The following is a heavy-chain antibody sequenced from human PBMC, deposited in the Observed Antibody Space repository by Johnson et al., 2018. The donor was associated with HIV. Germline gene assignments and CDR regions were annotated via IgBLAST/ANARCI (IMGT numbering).Heavy chain of an antibody. CDR2: IWYDGSNK. CDR1: GFTFSSYP. V-gene: IGHV3-33*08. D-gene: IGHD6-13*01. Sequence: QVQLVESGGGVVQPGRSPRLACAASGFTFSSYPMHWVRQAPGKGLEWVAVIWYDGSNKYSADSVKGRFTISRDNSKNTLYLQMNRLRAEDTAVYYCATVRRGGSWYIAFDIWGQGTMVTVSS. J-gene: IGHJ3*02. CDR3: ATVRRGGSWYIAFDI.